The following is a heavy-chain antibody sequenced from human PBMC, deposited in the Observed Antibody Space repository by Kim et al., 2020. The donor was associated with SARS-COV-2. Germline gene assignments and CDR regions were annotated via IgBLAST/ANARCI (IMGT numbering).Heavy chain of an antibody. J-gene: IGHJ4*02. V-gene: IGHV3-23*01. Sequence: VKGRFTISRDNSKNTLYLQMNSLRAEDTAVYYCAKEAYGSGSYYNQYFDYWGQGTLVTVSS. CDR3: AKEAYGSGSYYNQYFDY. D-gene: IGHD3-10*01.